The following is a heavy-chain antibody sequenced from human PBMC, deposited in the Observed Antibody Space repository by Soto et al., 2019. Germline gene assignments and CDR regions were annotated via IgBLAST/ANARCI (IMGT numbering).Heavy chain of an antibody. CDR2: INPSGGST. V-gene: IGHV1-46*01. J-gene: IGHJ6*02. D-gene: IGHD5-12*01. Sequence: ASVKVSCKASGYTFTSYYMHWVRQAPGQGLEWMGIINPSGGSTSYAQKFQGRVTMTRDTSTSTVYMELSSLRSEDTAVYHCAREYEAATMYYYYGMDVWGQGTTVTVSS. CDR1: GYTFTSYY. CDR3: AREYEAATMYYYYGMDV.